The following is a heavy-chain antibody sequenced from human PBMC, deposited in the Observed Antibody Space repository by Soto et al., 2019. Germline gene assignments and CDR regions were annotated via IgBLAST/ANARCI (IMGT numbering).Heavy chain of an antibody. Sequence: QVQLVQSGAEVKKPGSSVKVSCKASGGTFITYTVSWVRQAPGQGLEWMGGIIPVSTTTSYAQKFQGRVTITADKSTSTTYMERSSLRSDDTAVYYCAKGRAGCSGGSCPLGWYFDLWGRCTLVTVSS. CDR2: IIPVSTTT. V-gene: IGHV1-69*06. D-gene: IGHD2-15*01. CDR1: GGTFITYT. CDR3: AKGRAGCSGGSCPLGWYFDL. J-gene: IGHJ2*01.